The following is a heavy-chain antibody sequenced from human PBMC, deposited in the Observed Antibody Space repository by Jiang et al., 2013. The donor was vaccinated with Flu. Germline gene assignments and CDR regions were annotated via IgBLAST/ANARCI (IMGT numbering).Heavy chain of an antibody. V-gene: IGHV3-30*02. CDR2: IRYDGSNK. CDR1: GFTFRSYG. CDR3: ARDGIRGYDYYYSLDV. D-gene: IGHD3-10*01. J-gene: IGHJ6*02. Sequence: QLLESGGGVVQPGGSLRLSCAASGFTFRSYGMHWVRQAPGKGLEWVAFIRYDGSNKYYADSVKGRFTISRDNSKNTLYLQMNSLRAEDTAVYYCARDGIRGYDYYYSLDVWGQGTTVTVSS.